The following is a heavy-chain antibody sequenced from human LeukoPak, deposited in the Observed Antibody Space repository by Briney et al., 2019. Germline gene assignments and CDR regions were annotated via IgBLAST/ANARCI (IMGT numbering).Heavy chain of an antibody. CDR1: GFTFSSYG. D-gene: IGHD2-2*01. CDR2: IRYDGSNK. Sequence: SGRSLRLSCAASGFTFSSYGMHWVRQAPGKGLEWVAFIRYDGSNKYYADSVKGRFTISRDNSKNTLYLQMNSLRAEDTAVYYCAKVYCSSTSCPHNLDYWGQGTLVTVSS. CDR3: AKVYCSSTSCPHNLDY. V-gene: IGHV3-30*02. J-gene: IGHJ4*02.